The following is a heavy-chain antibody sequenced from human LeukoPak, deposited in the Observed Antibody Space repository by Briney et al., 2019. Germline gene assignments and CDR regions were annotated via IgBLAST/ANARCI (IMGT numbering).Heavy chain of an antibody. CDR3: ARGPYDSSGYYLGEYYYYGMDV. J-gene: IGHJ6*02. CDR1: GGSISSGGYY. Sequence: SETLSLTCTVSGGSISSGGYYWSWIRQHPGQGLEWIGYIYYSGSTYYNPSLKSRVTISVDTSKNQFSLKLSSVTAADTAVYYCARGPYDSSGYYLGEYYYYGMDVWGQGTTVTVSS. V-gene: IGHV4-31*03. D-gene: IGHD3-22*01. CDR2: IYYSGST.